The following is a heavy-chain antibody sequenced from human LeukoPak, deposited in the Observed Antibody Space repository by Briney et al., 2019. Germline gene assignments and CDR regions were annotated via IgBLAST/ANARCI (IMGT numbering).Heavy chain of an antibody. J-gene: IGHJ3*02. CDR2: ISGGSTTL. CDR3: AKDVPYSGSLGAFDI. V-gene: IGHV3-48*04. D-gene: IGHD1-26*01. CDR1: GFSFSSFT. Sequence: GGSLRLSCAASGFSFSSFTMNWVRQTPGKGLELVAYISGGSTTLHYADSVKGRFTISRDNAKNSLFLQMNSLRVEDTAVYYCAKDVPYSGSLGAFDIWGQGTMVTVSS.